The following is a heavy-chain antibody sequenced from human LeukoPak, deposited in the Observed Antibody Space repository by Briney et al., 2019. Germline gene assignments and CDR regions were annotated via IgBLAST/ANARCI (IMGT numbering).Heavy chain of an antibody. CDR3: ARMLRGYSYGYEVYNWFDP. V-gene: IGHV4-34*01. J-gene: IGHJ5*02. Sequence: SETLSLTCAVYGGSFSGYYWSWVRQPPGKGLEWLGEINHSGSTNYNPSLKSRYTISVDTSKNQFSLKLSSVTAADTAVYYCARMLRGYSYGYEVYNWFDPWGQGTLVTVSS. CDR2: INHSGST. D-gene: IGHD5-18*01. CDR1: GGSFSGYY.